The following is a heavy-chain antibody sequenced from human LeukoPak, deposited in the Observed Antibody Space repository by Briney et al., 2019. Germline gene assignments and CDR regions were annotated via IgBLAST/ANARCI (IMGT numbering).Heavy chain of an antibody. D-gene: IGHD3-10*01. CDR1: GYTFTGYY. V-gene: IGHV1-2*02. J-gene: IGHJ6*02. Sequence: ASVKVSCKASGYTFTGYYMHWVRQAPGQGLEWMGWINPNSGGTNYAQKFQGRVTMTRDTSISTAYMELSRLSSDDTAVYYCARGQISMIRVYYYGMDVWGQGTTVTVSS. CDR3: ARGQISMIRVYYYGMDV. CDR2: INPNSGGT.